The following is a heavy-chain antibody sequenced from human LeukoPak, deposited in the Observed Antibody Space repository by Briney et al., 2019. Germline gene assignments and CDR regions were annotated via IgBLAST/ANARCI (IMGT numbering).Heavy chain of an antibody. CDR2: IIPIFGTA. CDR1: GGTFSSYA. V-gene: IGHV1-69*05. CDR3: ATPRRSYKYYFDY. J-gene: IGHJ4*02. D-gene: IGHD3-10*01. Sequence: SVKVSCKASGGTFSSYAISWVRQAPGQGLEWMGRIIPIFGTANYAQKFQGRVTITTDDSTSTAYMELSSLRSEDTAVYYCATPRRSYKYYFDYWGQGTLVTVSS.